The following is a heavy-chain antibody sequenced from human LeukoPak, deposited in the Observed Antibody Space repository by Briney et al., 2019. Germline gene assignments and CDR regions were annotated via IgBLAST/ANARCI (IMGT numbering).Heavy chain of an antibody. V-gene: IGHV4-34*01. CDR1: GGSFSGYY. CDR2: INHSGGT. D-gene: IGHD5-18*01. CDR3: ASGLIHQGRFDY. J-gene: IGHJ4*02. Sequence: SETLSLTCAVYGGSFSGYYWSWIRHPPGKGLEWIGEINHSGGTNYNPSLKSRVTISVDTSKNQFSLKLSSVTAADTAVYYCASGLIHQGRFDYWGQGTLVTVSS.